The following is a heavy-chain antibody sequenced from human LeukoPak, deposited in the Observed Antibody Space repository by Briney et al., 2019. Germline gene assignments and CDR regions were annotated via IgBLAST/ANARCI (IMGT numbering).Heavy chain of an antibody. Sequence: SETLSLTCTVSGGSIGTSSYYWGWIRQPPGKGLEWSGSIYYSGNTHYNSSLKSRATISIDTSNNQFSLNLKSVTAADTAVYYCARDWWFRDKGYFHHWGQGTLVTVSS. CDR2: IYYSGNT. CDR3: ARDWWFRDKGYFHH. V-gene: IGHV4-39*07. CDR1: GGSIGTSSYY. J-gene: IGHJ1*01. D-gene: IGHD3-10*01.